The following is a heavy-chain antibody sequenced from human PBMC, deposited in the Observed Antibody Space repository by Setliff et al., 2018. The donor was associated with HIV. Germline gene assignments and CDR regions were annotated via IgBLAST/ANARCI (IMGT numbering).Heavy chain of an antibody. Sequence: SETLSLTCAVSGASISSGNWWSWVRQSPGKGLEWIGEIFHTGSTNYNPSLKSRVTILVDTSKNHFSLNVSSLTAADTALYFCARLMPNWDYFDYWGQGTQVTVSS. J-gene: IGHJ4*02. CDR3: ARLMPNWDYFDY. D-gene: IGHD2-2*01. CDR1: GASISSGNW. V-gene: IGHV4-4*02. CDR2: IFHTGST.